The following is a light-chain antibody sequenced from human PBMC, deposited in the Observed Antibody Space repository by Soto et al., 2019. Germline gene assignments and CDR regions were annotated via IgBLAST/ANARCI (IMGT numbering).Light chain of an antibody. V-gene: IGKV3-11*01. CDR2: DAS. Sequence: EIVLTQSPATLSLSPGERATLSCRASQSVSSYLAWYQHKPGQAPRLLIHDASNRATGIPARFSGSGSGTDFTLTISSLEAVDFAVYYCQQRTNWPSSTFGQGTRLEIK. J-gene: IGKJ5*01. CDR3: QQRTNWPSST. CDR1: QSVSSY.